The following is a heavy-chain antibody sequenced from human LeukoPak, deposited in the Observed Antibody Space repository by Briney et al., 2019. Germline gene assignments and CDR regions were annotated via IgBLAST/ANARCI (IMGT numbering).Heavy chain of an antibody. J-gene: IGHJ4*02. Sequence: GGSLSLSCAVSGFTFSDYYMSWIRQAPGKGLEWVSYISCSGSTIYYADSVKGLFTISRDNAKNSLYLQMNSLRAEDTAVIYCARDLGYGAGSYYDWGQGTLVTVSS. V-gene: IGHV3-11*01. D-gene: IGHD3-10*01. CDR2: ISCSGSTI. CDR1: GFTFSDYY. CDR3: ARDLGYGAGSYYD.